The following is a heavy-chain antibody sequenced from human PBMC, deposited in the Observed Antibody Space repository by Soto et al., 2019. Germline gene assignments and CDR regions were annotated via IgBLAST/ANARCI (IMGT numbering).Heavy chain of an antibody. CDR3: ARDGAAAGRNPCYFDY. J-gene: IGHJ4*02. V-gene: IGHV3-30-3*01. CDR2: ISYDGSNK. D-gene: IGHD6-13*01. Sequence: GGSLRLSCAASGFTFSSYAMHRVRQAPGKGLEWVAVISYDGSNKYYADSVKGRFTISRDNSKNTLYLQMNSLRAEDTAVYYCARDGAAAGRNPCYFDYWGQGTLVT. CDR1: GFTFSSYA.